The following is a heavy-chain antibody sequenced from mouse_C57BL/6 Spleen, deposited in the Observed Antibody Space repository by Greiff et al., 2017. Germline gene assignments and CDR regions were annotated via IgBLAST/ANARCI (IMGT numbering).Heavy chain of an antibody. CDR3: TRRMGLYYAMDY. CDR1: GYTFTDYE. V-gene: IGHV1-15*01. CDR2: IDPETGGT. D-gene: IGHD2-10*02. Sequence: VQLQQSGAELVRPGASVTLSCKASGYTFTDYEMHWVKQTPVNGLEWIGAIDPETGGTAYNQKFKGKAILTADKSSSTAYMELRSLTSEDSAVYYCTRRMGLYYAMDYWGQGTSVTVSS. J-gene: IGHJ4*01.